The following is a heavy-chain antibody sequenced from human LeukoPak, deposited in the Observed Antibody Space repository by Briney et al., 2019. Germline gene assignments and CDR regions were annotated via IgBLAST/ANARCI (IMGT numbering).Heavy chain of an antibody. CDR2: IYYSGRT. CDR3: ARAAYCGGDCYYYFAY. CDR1: GGSISSYY. J-gene: IGHJ4*02. D-gene: IGHD2-21*02. Sequence: SETLSLTCTVSGGSISSYYWSWMRQPPGKGLEWIGYIYYSGRTNYNTSLKSRVTISVDTSKNQLSLKLSSVTAADTAVYYCARAAYCGGDCYYYFAYWGQGTLVTVSS. V-gene: IGHV4-59*01.